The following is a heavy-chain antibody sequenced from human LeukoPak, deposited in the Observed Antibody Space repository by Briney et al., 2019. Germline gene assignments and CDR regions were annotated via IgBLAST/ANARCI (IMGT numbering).Heavy chain of an antibody. Sequence: PSETLSLTCTVSGGSISSYYWSWIRQPPGKGLEWIGYIYTSGSTNYNPSLKSRATISVDTSKNQFSLKLSSVTAADTAVYYCARLQITGTTSRYYYYYMDVWGKGTTVTVSS. J-gene: IGHJ6*03. V-gene: IGHV4-4*09. CDR2: IYTSGST. CDR1: GGSISSYY. D-gene: IGHD1-7*01. CDR3: ARLQITGTTSRYYYYYMDV.